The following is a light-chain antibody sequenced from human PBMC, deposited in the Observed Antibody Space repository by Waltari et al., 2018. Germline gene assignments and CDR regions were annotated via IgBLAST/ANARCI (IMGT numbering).Light chain of an antibody. Sequence: IQLTQSPSPLSPSVGARATTTCRASQGISSYLAWYQQKPGKAPKLLIYAASTLQSGVPSRFSGSGSGTDFTLTISSLQPEDFATYYCQQLNSYPITFGQGTRLEIK. CDR3: QQLNSYPIT. CDR1: QGISSY. CDR2: AAS. J-gene: IGKJ5*01. V-gene: IGKV1-9*01.